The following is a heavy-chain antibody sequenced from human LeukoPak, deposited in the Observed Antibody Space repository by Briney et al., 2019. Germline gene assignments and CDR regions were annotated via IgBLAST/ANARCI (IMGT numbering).Heavy chain of an antibody. Sequence: GGSLRLSCAASGFTFSSYSMNWVRQAPGKGLEWVANIKQDGSEKYYVDSVKGRFTFSRDNAKNSLYLQMNSLRAEDTAVYYCARLASYSRSWYDAFDVWGQGTMVTVSS. V-gene: IGHV3-7*01. CDR2: IKQDGSEK. D-gene: IGHD6-13*01. CDR3: ARLASYSRSWYDAFDV. J-gene: IGHJ3*01. CDR1: GFTFSSYS.